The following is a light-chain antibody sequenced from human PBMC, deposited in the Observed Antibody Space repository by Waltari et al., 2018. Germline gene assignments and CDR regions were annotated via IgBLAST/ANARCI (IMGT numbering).Light chain of an antibody. J-gene: IGKJ1*01. CDR3: QQYNNGPRT. CDR1: QSVSSN. V-gene: IGKV3-15*01. Sequence: ELVLTQSPATLSVSPGERATLSCRASQSVSSNLAWYQQKPGQAPRLLIYGASTRATGIPARFSGSGSGTEFTLTISSLQSEDFAVYYCQQYNNGPRTFGQGTKVEIK. CDR2: GAS.